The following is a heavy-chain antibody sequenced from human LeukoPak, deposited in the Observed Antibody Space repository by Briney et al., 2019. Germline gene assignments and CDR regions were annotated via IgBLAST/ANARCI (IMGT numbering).Heavy chain of an antibody. J-gene: IGHJ4*02. CDR3: ARSDYGTGRYAFYFDY. D-gene: IGHD3-10*01. CDR1: GFTFSGYG. CDR2: IWYDRSSK. Sequence: KPGGSLRLSCAASGFTFSGYGMHWVRQAPGKGLEWVALIWYDRSSKYYANSVKGRFTISRDNAKKTLYLQMDSLRAEDTALYYCARSDYGTGRYAFYFDYWGLGTQITVSS. V-gene: IGHV3-33*01.